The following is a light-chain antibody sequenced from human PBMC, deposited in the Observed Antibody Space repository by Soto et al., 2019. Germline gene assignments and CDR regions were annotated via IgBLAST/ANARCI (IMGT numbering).Light chain of an antibody. V-gene: IGLV4-69*01. CDR1: SGHSRYA. Sequence: QSVLTQSPSASASMGGSVKLTCTLGSGHSRYAIAWHQQQPEKGPRYLMKLNSDGSHSKGDGIPDRFSGSSSGAERYLTISSLQSEDQADYYCQTWGTGMGVFGGGTKLTV. CDR3: QTWGTGMGV. J-gene: IGLJ3*02. CDR2: LNSDGSH.